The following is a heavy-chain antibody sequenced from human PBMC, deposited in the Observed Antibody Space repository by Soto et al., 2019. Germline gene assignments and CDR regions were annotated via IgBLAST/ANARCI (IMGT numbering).Heavy chain of an antibody. CDR2: IWYDGSNK. D-gene: IGHD4-17*01. J-gene: IGHJ1*01. CDR3: ARDPRTGTVTTLVYFQH. V-gene: IGHV3-33*01. CDR1: GFTFSSYG. Sequence: QVQLVESGGGVVQPGRSLRLSCAASGFTFSSYGMHWVRQAPGKGLEWVAVIWYDGSNKYYADSVKGRFTISRDNSKNTLYLQMNSLRAEDTAVYYCARDPRTGTVTTLVYFQHWGQGTLVTVSS.